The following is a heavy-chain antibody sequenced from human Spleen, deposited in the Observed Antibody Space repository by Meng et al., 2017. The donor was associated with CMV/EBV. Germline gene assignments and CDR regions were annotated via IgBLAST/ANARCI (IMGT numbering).Heavy chain of an antibody. V-gene: IGHV3-74*01. J-gene: IGHJ4*02. D-gene: IGHD1-26*01. CDR2: INTDGTFT. CDR3: GRDLSGERDH. Sequence: VQVVESWWGRVKPGGSLRLSCADSGFTFSNYWMHWVRQVPGKGLLWVSRINTDGTFTSYADSVKGRFTISRDNARNTLYLQMDSLRADDSAVYYCGRDLSGERDHWGQGTLVTVS. CDR1: GFTFSNYW.